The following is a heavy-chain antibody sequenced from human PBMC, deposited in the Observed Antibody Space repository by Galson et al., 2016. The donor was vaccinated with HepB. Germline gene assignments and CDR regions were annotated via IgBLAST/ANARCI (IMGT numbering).Heavy chain of an antibody. D-gene: IGHD3-9*01. CDR1: GFSFSNYN. J-gene: IGHJ6*02. CDR3: ARDRYAVSTGYYTGGYSYGMDV. CDR2: ITSSRNYM. V-gene: IGHV3-21*01. Sequence: SLRLSCAASGFSFSNYNMNWVRQAPGKGLEWVSSITSSRNYMYYADSVRGRFTISRDNAKNSLFLQMSSLRAEDTALYYCARDRYAVSTGYYTGGYSYGMDVWGQGTTVTVSS.